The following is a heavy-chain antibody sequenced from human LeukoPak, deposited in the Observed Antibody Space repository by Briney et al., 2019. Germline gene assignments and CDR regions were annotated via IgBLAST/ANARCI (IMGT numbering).Heavy chain of an antibody. Sequence: SETLSLTCTVPGGSISSYYWSWIRQPPGKGLEWIGEIYHSGSTNYNPSLKSRVTISVDKSKNQFSLKLSSVTAADTAVYYCASLFPYYFDYWGQGTLVTVSS. CDR1: GGSISSYY. V-gene: IGHV4-59*12. CDR3: ASLFPYYFDY. CDR2: IYHSGST. J-gene: IGHJ4*02.